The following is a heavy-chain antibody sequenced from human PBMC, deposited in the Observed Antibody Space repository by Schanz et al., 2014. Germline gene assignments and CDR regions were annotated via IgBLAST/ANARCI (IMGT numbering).Heavy chain of an antibody. Sequence: VQLVESGGGVVQPGRSLRLSCAASGFTFSSYAMHWVRQAPGKGLEWVGRLKSKTDGGTTDYAAPVKGRFTISRDDSKNTLYLQMNFLKTEDTAVYFCTTDRGITVRPLFDYWGHGTLVTVAS. J-gene: IGHJ4*01. CDR1: GFTFSSYA. D-gene: IGHD6-6*01. V-gene: IGHV3-15*01. CDR2: LKSKTDGGTT. CDR3: TTDRGITVRPLFDY.